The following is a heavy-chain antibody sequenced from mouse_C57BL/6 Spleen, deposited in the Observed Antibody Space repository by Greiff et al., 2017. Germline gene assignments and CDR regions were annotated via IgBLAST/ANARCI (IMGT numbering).Heavy chain of an antibody. CDR3: ARSYLPRDYFDY. Sequence: EVKLVESGGGLVKPGGSLKLSCAASGFTFSSYTMSWVRQTPEKRLEWVATISGGGGNTYYPDSVKGRFTISRDNAKNTLYLQMSSLRSEDTALYYCARSYLPRDYFDYWGQGTTLTVSS. D-gene: IGHD1-1*01. CDR2: ISGGGGNT. V-gene: IGHV5-9*01. J-gene: IGHJ2*01. CDR1: GFTFSSYT.